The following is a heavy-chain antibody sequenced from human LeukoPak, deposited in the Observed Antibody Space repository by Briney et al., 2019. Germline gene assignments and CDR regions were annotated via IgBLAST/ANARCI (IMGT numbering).Heavy chain of an antibody. CDR2: IRSKANSYAT. Sequence: GGSLRLSCAASGFTLSGSAMHWVRQASGKGLEWVGRIRSKANSYATAYAASVKGRFTISRDDSKNTAYLQMNSLKTEDTAVYYCTRRGPTVVPAAMHGYYYYYMDVWGKGTTVTVSS. D-gene: IGHD2-2*01. V-gene: IGHV3-73*01. J-gene: IGHJ6*03. CDR1: GFTLSGSA. CDR3: TRRGPTVVPAAMHGYYYYYMDV.